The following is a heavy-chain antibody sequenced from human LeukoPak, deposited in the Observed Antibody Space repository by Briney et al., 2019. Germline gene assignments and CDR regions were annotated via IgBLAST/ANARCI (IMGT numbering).Heavy chain of an antibody. CDR1: GGSFSGYY. D-gene: IGHD3-9*01. Sequence: PSETLSLTCAVYGGSFSGYYWSWIRQPPGKGLEWIGEINHSGSTNYNPSLKSRVAISVDTSKNQFSLKLSSVTAADTAVYYCARAEAYYDILTGYYRGDYFDYWGQGTLATVSS. CDR3: ARAEAYYDILTGYYRGDYFDY. CDR2: INHSGST. V-gene: IGHV4-34*01. J-gene: IGHJ4*02.